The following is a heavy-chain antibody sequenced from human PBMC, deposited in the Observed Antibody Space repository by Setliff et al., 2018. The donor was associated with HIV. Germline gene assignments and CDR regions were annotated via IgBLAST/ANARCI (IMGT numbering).Heavy chain of an antibody. CDR3: ARDFEGNSLGY. CDR2: IHPDGSEK. Sequence: GGSLRLSCAASGFTFTNYWMNWVRQAPGKGLEWVANIHPDGSEKYYVDSVKVRFTISRDNAKNSLYLQMNSLRAGDTAVSYCARDFEGNSLGYWGQGALVTVSS. J-gene: IGHJ4*02. CDR1: GFTFTNYW. D-gene: IGHD2-21*01. V-gene: IGHV3-7*01.